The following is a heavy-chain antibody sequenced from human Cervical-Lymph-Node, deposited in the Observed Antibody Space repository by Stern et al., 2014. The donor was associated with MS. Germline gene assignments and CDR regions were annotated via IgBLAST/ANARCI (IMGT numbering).Heavy chain of an antibody. CDR2: ISNDGGNK. Sequence: MQLVESGGGVVQPGRSLRLSCAASGFTFSNYCMHWVRQAPGKGLEWVAVISNDGGNKHYANSMKGRFTISRDNSKNTLDLQMDSLRAEDTAIYFCAKDMEAYGDYLFDYWGQGTLVTVSS. V-gene: IGHV3-30*18. CDR3: AKDMEAYGDYLFDY. CDR1: GFTFSNYC. J-gene: IGHJ4*02. D-gene: IGHD4-17*01.